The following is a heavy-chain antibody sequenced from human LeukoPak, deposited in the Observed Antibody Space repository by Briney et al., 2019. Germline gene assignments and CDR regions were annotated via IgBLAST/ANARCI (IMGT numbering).Heavy chain of an antibody. Sequence: SETLSLTCDVSGYSISSGYYWGWIRQPPGKGLEWIGTNGNTYYNPSLNSRATISVDTSRNQFSLELSSVTAADTAVFYCARARYNYGDSDYWGQGTLATVSS. CDR2: NGNT. CDR1: GYSISSGYY. J-gene: IGHJ4*02. CDR3: ARARYNYGDSDY. V-gene: IGHV4-38-2*01. D-gene: IGHD5-18*01.